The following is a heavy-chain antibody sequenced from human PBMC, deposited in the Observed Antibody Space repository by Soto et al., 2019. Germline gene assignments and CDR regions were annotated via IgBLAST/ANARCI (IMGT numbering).Heavy chain of an antibody. J-gene: IGHJ4*02. D-gene: IGHD5-12*01. Sequence: EVQLVESGGGLVKPGGSLRLSCAASGFTFSSYSMNWVRQAPGKGLEWVSSISSSSSYIYYADSVKGRFTISRDNAKNSLYLQMNSLRAEDTAVYYCARGRPRIVATIRDYWGQGTLVTVSS. CDR2: ISSSSSYI. CDR1: GFTFSSYS. V-gene: IGHV3-21*01. CDR3: ARGRPRIVATIRDY.